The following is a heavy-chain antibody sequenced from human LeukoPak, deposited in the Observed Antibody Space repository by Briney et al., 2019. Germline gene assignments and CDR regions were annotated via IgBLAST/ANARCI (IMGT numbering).Heavy chain of an antibody. J-gene: IGHJ4*02. D-gene: IGHD1-1*01. CDR3: ASPGRSYFDY. CDR2: ISSSSSYI. V-gene: IGHV3-21*01. CDR1: GFTFSSYS. Sequence: GGSLRLSCAASGFTFSSYSMNWVRQAPGKGVEWVSSISSSSSYIYYADSVKGRFTISRDNAKNSLYLQMNSLRAEDTAVYYCASPGRSYFDYWGQGTLVTVSS.